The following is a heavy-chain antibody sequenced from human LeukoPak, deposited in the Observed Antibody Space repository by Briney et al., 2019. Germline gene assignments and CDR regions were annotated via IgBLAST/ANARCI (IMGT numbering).Heavy chain of an antibody. Sequence: GGSLRLSCTASGFTFGDYAMSWVRQAPGKGLEWVGFIRSKAYGGTTEYAASVKGRFTISRDDSKSIAYLQMNSLKTEDTAVYYCTRVYNRLDSSWLLDYWGQGTLVTVSS. CDR2: IRSKAYGGTT. V-gene: IGHV3-49*04. D-gene: IGHD6-13*01. CDR1: GFTFGDYA. CDR3: TRVYNRLDSSWLLDY. J-gene: IGHJ4*02.